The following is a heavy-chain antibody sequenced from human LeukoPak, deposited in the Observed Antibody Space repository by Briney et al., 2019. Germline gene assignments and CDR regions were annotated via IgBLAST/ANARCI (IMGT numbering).Heavy chain of an antibody. CDR3: ARDRGYCSGGSCYSNFDY. D-gene: IGHD2-15*01. Sequence: GGSLRLSCAASGFTFSSYWMSWVRQAPGKGLEWVANIKQDGSEKYYADSVKGRFTISRDNAKNSLYLQMNSLRAEDTAVYYCARDRGYCSGGSCYSNFDYWGQGTLVTVSS. CDR1: GFTFSSYW. J-gene: IGHJ4*02. CDR2: IKQDGSEK. V-gene: IGHV3-7*01.